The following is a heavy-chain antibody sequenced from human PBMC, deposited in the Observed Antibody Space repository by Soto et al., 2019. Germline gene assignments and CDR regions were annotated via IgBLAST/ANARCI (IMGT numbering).Heavy chain of an antibody. V-gene: IGHV3-23*01. CDR2: ISGSGGST. J-gene: IGHJ4*02. CDR1: GFTFSNYA. Sequence: PGGSLRLSCAASGFTFSNYAVTWVRQAPGKGLEWVSTISGSGGSTYYADSVKGRFTVSRDNARTTLFLQMNGLRAEDTALYYCAKDLSWGQSDYWGRGTLVTVSS. CDR3: AKDLSWGQSDY. D-gene: IGHD3-16*01.